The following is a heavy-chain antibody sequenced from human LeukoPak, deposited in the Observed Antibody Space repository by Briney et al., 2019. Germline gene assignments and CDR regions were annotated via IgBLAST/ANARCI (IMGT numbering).Heavy chain of an antibody. J-gene: IGHJ4*02. Sequence: SETLSLTCTVSGGSISSRTYYWGWIRQPPGKGLEWIGSVYYTGGTYHNPSLKSRVTISVDTSKNKFSLKLSSVTAADTAVYFCSGERAGTTIDYWGQGTLVTVSS. CDR2: VYYTGGT. CDR1: GGSISSRTYY. V-gene: IGHV4-39*07. CDR3: SGERAGTTIDY. D-gene: IGHD1-1*01.